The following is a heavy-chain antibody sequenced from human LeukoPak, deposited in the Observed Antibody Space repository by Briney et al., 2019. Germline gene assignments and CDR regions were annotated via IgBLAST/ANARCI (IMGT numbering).Heavy chain of an antibody. CDR2: TYYKSKWKT. CDR3: ARDPSGP. V-gene: IGHV6-1*01. J-gene: IGHJ5*02. CDR1: GDSVSSNSVA. D-gene: IGHD1-14*01. Sequence: SQTLSLTCAISGDSVSSNSVAWNWIRQSPSRGLEWLGRTYYKSKWKTDYAVSVKGRITINPDTSKNQLSLQVNSVTPEDTAVYYCARDPSGPWGQGTLVTVSS.